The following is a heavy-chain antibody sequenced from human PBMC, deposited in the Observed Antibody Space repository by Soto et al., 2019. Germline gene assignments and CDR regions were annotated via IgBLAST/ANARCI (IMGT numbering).Heavy chain of an antibody. CDR2: ISGSGGST. D-gene: IGHD1-26*01. CDR3: AKVRGGSTGYYYYYVWTS. J-gene: IGHJ6*02. V-gene: IGHV3-23*01. CDR1: GFTFSSYA. Sequence: EVQLLESGGGLVQPGGSLRLSCAASGFTFSSYAMSWVRQAPGKGLEWVSAISGSGGSTYYADSVKGRFNISRDNSKNTLYLLMNRLRDEDTAVYYCAKVRGGSTGYYYYYVWTSGAKGPRSPSP.